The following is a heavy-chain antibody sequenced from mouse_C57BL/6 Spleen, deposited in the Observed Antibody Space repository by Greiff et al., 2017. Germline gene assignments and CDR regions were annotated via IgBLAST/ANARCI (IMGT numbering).Heavy chain of an antibody. J-gene: IGHJ3*01. CDR3: ARDWEVAY. CDR1: GYTFTDYY. V-gene: IGHV1-26*01. D-gene: IGHD4-1*01. CDR2: INPNNGGT. Sequence: EVQLQQSGPELGKPGASVKISCKASGYTFTDYYMNWVKQSHGKSLEWIGDINPNNGGTSYNQKFKGKATLTVDKSSSTAYMELRSLTSEDSAVYYCARDWEVAYWGQGTLVTVSA.